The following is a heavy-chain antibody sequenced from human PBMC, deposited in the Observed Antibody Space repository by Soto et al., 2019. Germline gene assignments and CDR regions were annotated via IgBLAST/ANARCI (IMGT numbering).Heavy chain of an antibody. V-gene: IGHV4-39*01. CDR3: ARRRRDGYKGLDY. Sequence: SETLSLTCTFSGGSISSSSYYWGWIRQPPGKGLEWIGSIYYSGSTYYNPSLKSRVTISVDTSKNQFSLTLSSVTAADTAVYYCARRRRDGYKGLDYWGQGTLVTVSS. CDR2: IYYSGST. D-gene: IGHD5-12*01. CDR1: GGSISSSSYY. J-gene: IGHJ4*02.